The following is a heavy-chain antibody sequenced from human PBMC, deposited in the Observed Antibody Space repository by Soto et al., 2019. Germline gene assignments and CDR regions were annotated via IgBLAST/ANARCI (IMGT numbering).Heavy chain of an antibody. CDR1: GFTFSSYS. V-gene: IGHV3-21*01. D-gene: IGHD2-2*01. CDR3: ARDRTRCSSTSCYSYYYGMDV. CDR2: ISSSSSYI. Sequence: EVQLVESGGGLVKPGGSLRLSCAASGFTFSSYSMNWVRQAPGKGLEWVSSISSSSSYIYYADSVKGRFTISRDNAKNSLDLQMNSLRAEDTAVYYCARDRTRCSSTSCYSYYYGMDVWGQGTTVTVSS. J-gene: IGHJ6*02.